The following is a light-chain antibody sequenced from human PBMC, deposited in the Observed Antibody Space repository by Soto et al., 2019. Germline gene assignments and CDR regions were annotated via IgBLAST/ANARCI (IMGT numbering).Light chain of an antibody. CDR3: QQYGSSSTT. Sequence: TLSLSPGERATLSCRASQSVFNNHIGWYQQKPGQVPRRLIFGASFRATGIPDRFSGSGSGTDFTLTISRLEPEDFAVYYCQQYGSSSTTFGQGTKVDIK. V-gene: IGKV3-20*01. J-gene: IGKJ1*01. CDR2: GAS. CDR1: QSVFNNH.